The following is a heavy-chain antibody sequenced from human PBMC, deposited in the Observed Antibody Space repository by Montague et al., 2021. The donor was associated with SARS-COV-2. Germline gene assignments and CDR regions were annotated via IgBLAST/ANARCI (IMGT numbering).Heavy chain of an antibody. CDR3: ARALTAYGDSWSGYYEGYYYYDRDV. CDR2: IGTAGDT. D-gene: IGHD3-3*01. J-gene: IGHJ6*03. V-gene: IGHV3-13*04. Sequence: SLRLSCAASGFTFSSYDMHWVRQATGKGLEWVSAIGTAGDTYYPGSVKGRFTISRENAKSSLYLQMNSLRAGDTAVYYCARALTAYGDSWSGYYEGYYYYDRDVWGKGTTGTVSS. CDR1: GFTFSSYD.